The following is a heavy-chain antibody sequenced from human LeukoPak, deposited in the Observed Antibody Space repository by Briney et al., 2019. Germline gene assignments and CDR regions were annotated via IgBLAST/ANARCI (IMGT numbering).Heavy chain of an antibody. J-gene: IGHJ4*02. CDR3: ARDGDYYGSGSYYYFDY. CDR2: ISNSGGGT. D-gene: IGHD3-10*01. CDR1: GFTFSSYA. Sequence: GGSLRLSCAASGFTFSSYAMSWVRQAPGKGLEWASAISNSGGGTYYADSVKGRFTVSRDDSKNTLYLQMNSLRAEDTAVYYCARDGDYYGSGSYYYFDYWGQGTLVTVSS. V-gene: IGHV3-23*01.